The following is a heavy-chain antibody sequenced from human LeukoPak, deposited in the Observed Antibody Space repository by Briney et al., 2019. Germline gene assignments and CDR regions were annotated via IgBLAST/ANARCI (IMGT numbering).Heavy chain of an antibody. Sequence: PGGSLRLSCAASGFTFSSYAMHWVRQAPGKGLEWVAVISYDGSNKYYADSVKGRFTISRDNSKNTPYLQMNSLRAEDTAVYYCARGEAPISYYKTNFDYWGQGTLVTVSS. J-gene: IGHJ4*02. D-gene: IGHD3-10*01. CDR1: GFTFSSYA. CDR2: ISYDGSNK. V-gene: IGHV3-30*04. CDR3: ARGEAPISYYKTNFDY.